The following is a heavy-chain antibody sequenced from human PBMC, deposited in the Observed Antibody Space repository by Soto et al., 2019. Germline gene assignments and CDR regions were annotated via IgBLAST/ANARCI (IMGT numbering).Heavy chain of an antibody. V-gene: IGHV6-1*01. CDR3: ARGRIRFLEWLTPQNEPHGVDV. D-gene: IGHD3-3*01. CDR1: GDSVSSNSAA. Sequence: SQTLSLTCAISGDSVSSNSAAWNWIRQSPSRGLEWLGRTYYRSKWYNDYAVSVKSRITINPDTSKNQFSLQLNPVTPEDTAVYYCARGRIRFLEWLTPQNEPHGVDVWGQGTTVTDSS. J-gene: IGHJ6*02. CDR2: TYYRSKWYN.